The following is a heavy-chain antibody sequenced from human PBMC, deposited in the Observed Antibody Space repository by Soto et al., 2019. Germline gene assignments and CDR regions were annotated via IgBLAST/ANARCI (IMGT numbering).Heavy chain of an antibody. V-gene: IGHV5-51*01. J-gene: IGHJ4*02. CDR1: GYDFSNYW. CDR3: ARQDSSSWSSFDY. CDR2: IYPGDSET. Sequence: GESLKISCQGSGYDFSNYWIGWVRQMPGNGLEWMGIIYPGDSETKYSPSFEGQVSVSADKSINTAYLQWSSLKASDTAIYYCARQDSSSWSSFDYWGQGTLVTVSS. D-gene: IGHD6-13*01.